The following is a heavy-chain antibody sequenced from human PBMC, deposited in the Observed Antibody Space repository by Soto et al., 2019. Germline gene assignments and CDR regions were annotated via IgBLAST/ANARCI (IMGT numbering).Heavy chain of an antibody. CDR3: AREGDILTGYYYGSGFDY. CDR1: GYSFTSYG. V-gene: IGHV1-18*01. CDR2: ISAYNGNT. Sequence: ASVKVSCKASGYSFTSYGSSWVRQAPGQGLEWMGWISAYNGNTNYAQKLQGRVTMTTDTSTSTAYMELRSLRSDDTAVYYCAREGDILTGYYYGSGFDYWGQGTLVTVS. J-gene: IGHJ4*02. D-gene: IGHD3-9*01.